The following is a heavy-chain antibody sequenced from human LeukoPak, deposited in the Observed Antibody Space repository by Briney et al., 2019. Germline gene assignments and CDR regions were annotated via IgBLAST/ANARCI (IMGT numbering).Heavy chain of an antibody. CDR1: GDSISSSSSY. D-gene: IGHD6-19*01. CDR3: ARDLQQWLASYYYYYYMDV. J-gene: IGHJ6*03. CDR2: IYYSGST. V-gene: IGHV4-39*07. Sequence: SETLSLTCTVSGDSISSSSSYWGWIRQPPGKGLEWIGSIYYSGSTYHNTSLKSRVTMSVDTSKNQFSLKLSSVTAADTAVYYCARDLQQWLASYYYYYYMDVWGKGTTVTISS.